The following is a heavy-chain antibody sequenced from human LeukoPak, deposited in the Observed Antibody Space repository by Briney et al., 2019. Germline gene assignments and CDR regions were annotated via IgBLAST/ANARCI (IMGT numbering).Heavy chain of an antibody. V-gene: IGHV3-23*01. J-gene: IGHJ4*02. Sequence: PGGSLGLSCAASGYSFTAYGMGWVRQAPGKGPEWVAAISFNTHYPDSVKGRFTISRDNSKNTLYLQMNNLRAEDTAVYYCVKGHTDYYFTIDSWGQGTLVTVSS. CDR1: GYSFTAYG. CDR3: VKGHTDYYFTIDS. D-gene: IGHD2/OR15-2a*01. CDR2: ISFNT.